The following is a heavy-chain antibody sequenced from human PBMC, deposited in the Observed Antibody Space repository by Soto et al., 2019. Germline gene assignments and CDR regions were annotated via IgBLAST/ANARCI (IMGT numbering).Heavy chain of an antibody. Sequence: GESLKISCQGGGYDFTTFWIAWVRQMPGKGLEWMGIVYPGDSETRYSPSFQGQVTISVTKSITTVFLQWSSLRASDTAMYYCARQIYDSDTGPNFQYYFDSWGQGTPVTVSS. CDR3: ARQIYDSDTGPNFQYYFDS. CDR1: GYDFTTFW. J-gene: IGHJ4*02. V-gene: IGHV5-51*01. D-gene: IGHD3-22*01. CDR2: VYPGDSET.